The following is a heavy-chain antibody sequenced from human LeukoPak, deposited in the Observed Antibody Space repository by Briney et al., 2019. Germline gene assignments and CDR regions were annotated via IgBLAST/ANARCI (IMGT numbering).Heavy chain of an antibody. CDR1: GFTFQNYA. D-gene: IGHD3-9*01. Sequence: GGSLRLSCAASGFTFQNYAMSWVRKAPGKGLEWASSISGSGPSTDYADSVKGRFTISRDKAKNTLYLQMNSLRAEDTAVYYCARDYTGYFPWGQGTLVIVSS. CDR2: ISGSGPST. J-gene: IGHJ5*02. V-gene: IGHV3-23*01. CDR3: ARDYTGYFP.